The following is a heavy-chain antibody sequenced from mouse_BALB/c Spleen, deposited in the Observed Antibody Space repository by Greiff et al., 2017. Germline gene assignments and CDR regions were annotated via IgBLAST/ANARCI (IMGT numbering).Heavy chain of an antibody. Sequence: QVQLQQSGAELVRPGVSVKISCKGSGYTFTDYAMHWVKQSHAKSLEWIGVISTYYGDASYNQKFNGKATMTVDKSSSTAYMELARLTSEDSAIYYCARGDGYPFAYWGQGTLVTVSA. D-gene: IGHD2-3*01. CDR3: ARGDGYPFAY. J-gene: IGHJ3*01. V-gene: IGHV1S137*01. CDR2: ISTYYGDA. CDR1: GYTFTDYA.